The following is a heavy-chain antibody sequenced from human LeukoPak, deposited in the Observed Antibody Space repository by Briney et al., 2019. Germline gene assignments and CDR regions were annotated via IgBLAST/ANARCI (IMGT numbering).Heavy chain of an antibody. CDR1: GYTFIDYY. D-gene: IGHD5-12*01. CDR2: INPNSGGT. V-gene: IGHV1-2*06. J-gene: IGHJ4*02. Sequence: ASVKVSCKASGYTFIDYYMYWVRQAPGQGLELMGRINPNSGGTNYAQKFQGRVTLTRDTSISTAYMELSRLRSDDTAVYYCAREWGYSGYDFDYWGQGTLVTVSS. CDR3: AREWGYSGYDFDY.